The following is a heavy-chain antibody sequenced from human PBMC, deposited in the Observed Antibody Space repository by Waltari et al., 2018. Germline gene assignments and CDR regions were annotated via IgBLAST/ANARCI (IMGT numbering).Heavy chain of an antibody. CDR3: ARVAGSGSFIDI. J-gene: IGHJ3*02. CDR1: GGSISSGSYY. CDR2: IYYSGST. V-gene: IGHV4-39*01. Sequence: QLQLQESGPGLVKPSETLSLTCTVPGGSISSGSYYWGWIRQPPGKGLEWIGSIYYSGSTYYNPSLKSRVTISVDTSKNQFSLKLSSVTAADTAVYYCARVAGSGSFIDIWGQGTMVTVSS. D-gene: IGHD3-10*01.